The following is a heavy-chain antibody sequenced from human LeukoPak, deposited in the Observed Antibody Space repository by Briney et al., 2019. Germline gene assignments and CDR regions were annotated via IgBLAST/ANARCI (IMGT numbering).Heavy chain of an antibody. CDR2: ISAYNGNT. J-gene: IGHJ4*02. D-gene: IGHD3-3*01. CDR1: GYTFTSYG. Sequence: ASVKVSCKASGYTFTSYGISWVRQAPGQGLEWMGWISAYNGNTNYAQKLQGRVTMTTDTSTSTAYMELRSLRSDDTAVYYCARGSRGDVLRFLEWLFRFDYWGQGTLVTVSS. V-gene: IGHV1-18*01. CDR3: ARGSRGDVLRFLEWLFRFDY.